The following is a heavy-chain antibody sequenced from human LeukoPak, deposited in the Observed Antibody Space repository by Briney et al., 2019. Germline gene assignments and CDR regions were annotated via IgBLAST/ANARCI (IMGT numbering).Heavy chain of an antibody. CDR3: ARRHDYSNYPDY. V-gene: IGHV3-21*01. CDR1: GFTFSSYS. D-gene: IGHD4-11*01. J-gene: IGHJ4*02. Sequence: GGSLRLSCAASGFTFSSYSMNWVRQAPGKGREWVSSISSSSSYIYYADSVKGRFTISRDNAKNSLYLQMNSLRAEDTAVYYCARRHDYSNYPDYWGQGTLVTVSS. CDR2: ISSSSSYI.